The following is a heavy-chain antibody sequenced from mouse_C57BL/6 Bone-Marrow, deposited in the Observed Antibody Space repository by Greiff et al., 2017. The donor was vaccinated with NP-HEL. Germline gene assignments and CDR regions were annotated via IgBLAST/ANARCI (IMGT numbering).Heavy chain of an antibody. Sequence: EVQLQQSGAELVRPGASVKLSCTASGFNIKDDYMHWVKQRPEQGLEWIGWIDPENGDTEYASKFQGKATITADTSSNTAYLQLSSLTSEDTAVYYCTNYYGSSYGYFDVWCTGTTVTVSS. CDR3: TNYYGSSYGYFDV. CDR2: IDPENGDT. CDR1: GFNIKDDY. D-gene: IGHD1-1*01. V-gene: IGHV14-4*01. J-gene: IGHJ1*03.